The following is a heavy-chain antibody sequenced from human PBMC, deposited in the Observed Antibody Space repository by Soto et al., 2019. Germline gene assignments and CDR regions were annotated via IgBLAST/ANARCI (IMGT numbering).Heavy chain of an antibody. CDR2: IYPGDSDT. CDR3: ARRIAAAGTKWYGMDV. CDR1: GHSFTSYW. Sequence: PGESLKISCKGSGHSFTSYWIGWVRQMPGKGLEWMGIIYPGDSDTRYSPSFQGQVTISADKSISTAYLQWSSLKASDTAMYYCARRIAAAGTKWYGMDVWGQGTTVTVSS. V-gene: IGHV5-51*01. J-gene: IGHJ6*02. D-gene: IGHD6-13*01.